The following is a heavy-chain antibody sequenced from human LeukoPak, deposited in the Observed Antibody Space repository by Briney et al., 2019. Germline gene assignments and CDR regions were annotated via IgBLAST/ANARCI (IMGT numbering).Heavy chain of an antibody. CDR2: IIPIFGTA. V-gene: IGHV1-69*01. Sequence: ASVKVSCKASGGTFSSYAISWLRQAPEQGLEWMGGIIPIFGTANYAQKFQGRVTITADESTSTAYMELSSLRSEDTAVYYCARVEYSDWLLYYWGQGTLVTVSS. J-gene: IGHJ4*02. D-gene: IGHD3-9*01. CDR1: GGTFSSYA. CDR3: ARVEYSDWLLYY.